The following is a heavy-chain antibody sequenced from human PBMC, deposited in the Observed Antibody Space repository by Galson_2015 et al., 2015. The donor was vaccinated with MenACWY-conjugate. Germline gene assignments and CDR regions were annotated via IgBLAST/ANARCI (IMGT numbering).Heavy chain of an antibody. D-gene: IGHD5-24*01. V-gene: IGHV5-51*01. CDR3: AREGGGRRDGYNRGYFDY. CDR2: IYPGDSDT. J-gene: IGHJ4*02. CDR1: GYSFTSYW. Sequence: QSGAEVKKPGESLKISCKGSGYSFTSYWIGWVRQMPGKGLEWMGIIYPGDSDTRYSPSFQGQVTISADKSISTAYLQWSSLKASDTAMYYCAREGGGRRDGYNRGYFDYWGQGTLVTVSS.